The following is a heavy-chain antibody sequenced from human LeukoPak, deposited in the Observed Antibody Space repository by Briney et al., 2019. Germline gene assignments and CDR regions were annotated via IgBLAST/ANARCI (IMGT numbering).Heavy chain of an antibody. V-gene: IGHV1-18*01. Sequence: ASVTVSCKSSGYTFTTYGISWVRQAPGQGLEWMGWISAYNGNTNYAQKYQGRVTMTTDTSTSTAYIELRSLISDDTAVYYCARTRWPDTAMVEFAYWGQGTLVTVSS. CDR2: ISAYNGNT. CDR3: ARTRWPDTAMVEFAY. J-gene: IGHJ4*02. CDR1: GYTFTTYG. D-gene: IGHD5-18*01.